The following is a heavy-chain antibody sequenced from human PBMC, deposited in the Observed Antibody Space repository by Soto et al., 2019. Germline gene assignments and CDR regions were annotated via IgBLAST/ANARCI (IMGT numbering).Heavy chain of an antibody. CDR2: FDPEDGEI. J-gene: IGHJ4*02. V-gene: IGHV1-24*01. D-gene: IGHD3-10*01. Sequence: ASVKVSCKVSGYGLNELSIHWVRQAPGKGLEWMGGFDPEDGEIVYAQKFQGRVTMAEDTSTDTANMDLSSLRSEDTAVYYCATGGPAGDFDNWGQGTLVTV. CDR1: GYGLNELS. CDR3: ATGGPAGDFDN.